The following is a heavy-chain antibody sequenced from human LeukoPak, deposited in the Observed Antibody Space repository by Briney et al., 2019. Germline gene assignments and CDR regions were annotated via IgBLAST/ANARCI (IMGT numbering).Heavy chain of an antibody. J-gene: IGHJ6*03. V-gene: IGHV4-61*02. CDR1: GGSISSSSYY. D-gene: IGHD4-17*01. Sequence: PSETLSLTCTVSGGSISSSSYYWGWIRQPAGKGLEWIGRIYTSGSTNYNPSLKSRVTMSVDTSKNQFSLKLSSVTAADTAVYYCARSGYYYGDGYYYYMDVWGKGTTVTISS. CDR2: IYTSGST. CDR3: ARSGYYYGDGYYYYMDV.